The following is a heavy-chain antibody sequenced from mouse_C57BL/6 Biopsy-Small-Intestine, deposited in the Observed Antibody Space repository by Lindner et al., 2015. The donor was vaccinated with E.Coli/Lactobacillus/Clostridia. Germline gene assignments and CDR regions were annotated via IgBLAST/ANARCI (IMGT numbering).Heavy chain of an antibody. CDR1: GLTFSDYG. V-gene: IGHV5-17*01. D-gene: IGHD2-1*01. Sequence: VQLQESGGGLVKPGGSLKLSCAASGLTFSDYGMHWVRQAPEKGLEWVAHISSGSNTIYYADTVKGRFTISRDNAKRTLFLQMTSLRSEDTAMYYCARGNYGGNYFDYWGQGTTLTVSS. J-gene: IGHJ2*01. CDR3: ARGNYGGNYFDY. CDR2: ISSGSNTI.